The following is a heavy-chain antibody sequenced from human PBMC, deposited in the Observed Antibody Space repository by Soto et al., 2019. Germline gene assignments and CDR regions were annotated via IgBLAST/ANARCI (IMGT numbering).Heavy chain of an antibody. V-gene: IGHV3-53*04. CDR2: IYSGGDT. D-gene: IGHD3-10*01. CDR3: ARKTDSIPSGGDV. J-gene: IGHJ6*04. CDR1: GFAVRHNY. Sequence: EVQLVESGGGLVQPGGSLRLSCTASGFAVRHNYMTWVRQAPGKGLEWVSLIYSGGDTAYADSVKVRFTISRHTSQNTLYLQMNSLRAEDTAVYYCARKTDSIPSGGDVWGKGTAVTVSS.